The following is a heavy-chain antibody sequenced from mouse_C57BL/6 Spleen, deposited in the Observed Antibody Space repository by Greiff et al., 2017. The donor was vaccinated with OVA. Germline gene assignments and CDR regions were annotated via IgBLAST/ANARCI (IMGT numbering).Heavy chain of an antibody. CDR3: ARRNYYGSSYYFDY. V-gene: IGHV1-47*01. CDR1: GYTFTPYP. D-gene: IGHD1-1*01. J-gene: IGHJ2*01. Sequence: QVQLKESGAELVKPGASVKMSCKASGYTFTPYPIEWMKQNHGKSLEWIGNFHPYNDDTKYNEKFKGKATLTVEKSSSTVYLELSRLTSDDSAVYYCARRNYYGSSYYFDYWGQGTTLTVSS. CDR2: FHPYNDDT.